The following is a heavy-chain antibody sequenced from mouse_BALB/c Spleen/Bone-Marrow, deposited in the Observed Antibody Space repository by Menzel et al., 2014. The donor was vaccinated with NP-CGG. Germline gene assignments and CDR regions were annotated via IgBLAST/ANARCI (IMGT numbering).Heavy chain of an antibody. CDR1: GYSFTGYF. CDR2: INPYNSDA. D-gene: IGHD1-1*01. V-gene: IGHV1-37*01. J-gene: IGHJ2*01. CDR3: GRYVYSSFDY. Sequence: EVQLQQSGPELVKPGTSVKISCKASGYSFTGYFMNWVKQSHGKSLEWIGRINPYNSDAFYNQKFKGKATLTVDKSSSTAHMDLLSLTSEDSAVYYCGRYVYSSFDYWGQGTTLTVSS.